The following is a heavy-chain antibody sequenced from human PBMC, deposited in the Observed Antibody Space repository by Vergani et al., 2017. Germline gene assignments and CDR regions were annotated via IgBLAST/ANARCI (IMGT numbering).Heavy chain of an antibody. CDR2: IYYSGST. V-gene: IGHV4-59*01. CDR1: GGSISSYY. Sequence: QVQLQESGPGLVKPSETLSLTCTVSGGSISSYYWSWLRQPPGKGLEWIGYIYYSGSTNYNPSLKGRVTISVDTSKNQFSLKLSSVTAADTAVYYCARADSVTGAEYFQHGGQGTLVTVSS. D-gene: IGHD1-14*01. J-gene: IGHJ1*01. CDR3: ARADSVTGAEYFQH.